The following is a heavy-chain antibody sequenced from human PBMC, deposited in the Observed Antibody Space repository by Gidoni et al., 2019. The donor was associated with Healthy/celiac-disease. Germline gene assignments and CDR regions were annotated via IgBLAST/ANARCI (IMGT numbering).Heavy chain of an antibody. CDR3: ARDRRQQLPGGFDY. CDR2: ISYDGSNK. V-gene: IGHV3-30*01. CDR1: GFTFSSYA. J-gene: IGHJ4*02. Sequence: HTGESGGGVVQPGRSLRLSCAASGFTFSSYAMHWVRQAPGKGLEWVAVISYDGSNKYYADSVKGRFTISRDNSKNTLYLQMNSLRAEDTAVYYCARDRRQQLPGGFDYWGQGTLVTVSS. D-gene: IGHD6-13*01.